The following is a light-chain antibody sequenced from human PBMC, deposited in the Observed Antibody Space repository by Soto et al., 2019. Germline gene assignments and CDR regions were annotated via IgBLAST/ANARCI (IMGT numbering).Light chain of an antibody. J-gene: IGKJ5*01. Sequence: SVLTQSPGTLSLSPGARATLSCRASQSVSSSYLAWYQQKPGQAPRLLIYGASSRATGIPDRFSGSGSGTDFTLTISRLEPEDFAVYYCQQYGSSPTFGQGTRPEIK. V-gene: IGKV3-20*01. CDR2: GAS. CDR1: QSVSSSY. CDR3: QQYGSSPT.